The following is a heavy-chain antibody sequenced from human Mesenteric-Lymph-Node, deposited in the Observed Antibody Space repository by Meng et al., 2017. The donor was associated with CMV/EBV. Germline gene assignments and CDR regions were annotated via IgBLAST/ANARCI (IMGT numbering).Heavy chain of an antibody. CDR3: ARDRDTDWYSPFDY. V-gene: IGHV1-2*06. J-gene: IGHJ4*02. Sequence: VQLVQSGPEVKMPGASVKVSCRTSGFTFTSFGFTWVRQAPGQGLEWMGRINPKTGGRSYAQNFQGRVTMTRDTSINTAYMEVNRLNSDDTAMYYCARDRDTDWYSPFDYWGPGTLVTVSS. D-gene: IGHD3-9*01. CDR2: INPKTGGR. CDR1: GFTFTSFG.